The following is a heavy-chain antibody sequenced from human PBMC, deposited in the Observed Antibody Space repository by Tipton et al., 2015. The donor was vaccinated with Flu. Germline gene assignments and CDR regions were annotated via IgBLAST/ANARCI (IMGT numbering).Heavy chain of an antibody. V-gene: IGHV4-38-2*02. J-gene: IGHJ4*02. CDR3: ARFSVRGESDY. CDR2: IYSSGST. D-gene: IGHD3-10*01. Sequence: TLSLTCTVSGYSISSGYYWGWIRQPPGKGLEWIVGIYSSGSTNCNPSLKSRVTMLVDTSKNQFSLKMCSVTAADTAVYYCARFSVRGESDYWGQGTLVTVSS. CDR1: GYSISSGYY.